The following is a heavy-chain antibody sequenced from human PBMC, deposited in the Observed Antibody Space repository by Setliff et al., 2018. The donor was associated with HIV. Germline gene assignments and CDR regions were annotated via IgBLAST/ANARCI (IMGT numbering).Heavy chain of an antibody. J-gene: IGHJ4*02. D-gene: IGHD3-22*01. CDR1: GGTFSSYA. Sequence: SVKVSCKASGGTFSSYAISWVRQAPGQGPEWMGGIIWIIGVTNYAQKFQGRVTITADESTSTAYMELSSLRSEDTAVYFCVSYYFDSSGYYYGRWDYFDYWGQGTLVTVSS. V-gene: IGHV1-69*10. CDR2: IIWIIGVT. CDR3: VSYYFDSSGYYYGRWDYFDY.